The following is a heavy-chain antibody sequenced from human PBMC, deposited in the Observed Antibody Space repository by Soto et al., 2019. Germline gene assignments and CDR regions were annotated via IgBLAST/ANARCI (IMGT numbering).Heavy chain of an antibody. CDR3: ARGADSSGYYYVDY. J-gene: IGHJ4*02. V-gene: IGHV4-31*03. D-gene: IGHD3-22*01. Sequence: SETLSLTCTVSGGSISSGGYYWSWIRQHPGKGLEWIGYIYYSGSTYYNPSLKSRVTISVDTSKNQFSLKLSSVTAADTAVYYCARGADSSGYYYVDYWGQGTMVTVSS. CDR2: IYYSGST. CDR1: GGSISSGGYY.